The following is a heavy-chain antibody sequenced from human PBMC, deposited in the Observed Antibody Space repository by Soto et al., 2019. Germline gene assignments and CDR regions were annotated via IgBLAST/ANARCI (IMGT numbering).Heavy chain of an antibody. CDR2: IDYSGTA. CDR3: ARITGRHLDY. Sequence: LEPLSLTCTVSAVSISDTNVFWGWVRQPPGTGLEWIGNIDYSGTAYFSPSLATRVTFHVDTSKNQFSLTLYSVTAADPAVYYCARITGRHLDYWGQGILVTVSS. J-gene: IGHJ4*02. V-gene: IGHV4-39*01. CDR1: AVSISDTNVF. D-gene: IGHD1-20*01.